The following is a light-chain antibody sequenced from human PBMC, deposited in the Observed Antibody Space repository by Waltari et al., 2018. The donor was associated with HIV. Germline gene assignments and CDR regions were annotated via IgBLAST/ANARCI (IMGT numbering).Light chain of an antibody. Sequence: QSVLTQPPSASGAPGQRVTISCSGSSPNLEMDNVYWYQQFPGAAPKLLIYKDTQRPSGVPDRFTGSKYGTSASLAIGGLRSDDEADYYCVGWDSRLRGYVFGAGTKVTVL. CDR2: KDT. CDR3: VGWDSRLRGYV. CDR1: SPNLEMDN. J-gene: IGLJ1*01. V-gene: IGLV1-47*01.